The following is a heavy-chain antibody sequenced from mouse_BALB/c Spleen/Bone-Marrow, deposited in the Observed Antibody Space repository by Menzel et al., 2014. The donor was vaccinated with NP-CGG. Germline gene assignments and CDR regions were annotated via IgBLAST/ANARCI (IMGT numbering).Heavy chain of an antibody. CDR1: GFSLXGYG. CDR3: ATDGYFAY. V-gene: IGHV2-6-7*01. J-gene: IGHJ3*01. CDR2: IWGDGST. D-gene: IGHD2-3*01. Sequence: QVQLKQSGPGLVVPSQSLSITCTVSGFSLXGYGVNWVRQPPGKGLEWLGMIWGDGSTDYNSALKSRLSISKDNSKSQVFLKMNRLQTDDTARYYCATDGYFAYWGQGTLVTVSA.